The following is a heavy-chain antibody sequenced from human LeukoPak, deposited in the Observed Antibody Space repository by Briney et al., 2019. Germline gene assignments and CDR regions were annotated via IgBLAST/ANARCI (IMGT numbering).Heavy chain of an antibody. CDR1: GYTFTSYY. CDR3: ARVDYGDYVVDY. Sequence: GASVKDSCKASGYTFTSYYMHWVRQAPGQGLEWMGIINPSGGSTSYAQKFQGRVTMTRDTSTSTVYMELSSLRSEDTAVYYCARVDYGDYVVDYWGQGTLVTVSS. D-gene: IGHD4-17*01. J-gene: IGHJ4*02. CDR2: INPSGGST. V-gene: IGHV1-46*01.